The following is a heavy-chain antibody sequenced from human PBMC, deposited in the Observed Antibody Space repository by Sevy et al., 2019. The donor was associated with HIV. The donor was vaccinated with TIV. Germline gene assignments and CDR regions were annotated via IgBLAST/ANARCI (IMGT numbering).Heavy chain of an antibody. CDR1: GYTFTGYY. CDR3: ARGITMIVVVHYWYLDL. Sequence: ASVKVSCKASGYTFTGYYMHWVRQAPGQGLEWMGWINPNSGGTNYAQKFQGRVTMTRDTSISTAYMELSRLRSDDTAVYYCARGITMIVVVHYWYLDLWGRGTLVTVSS. J-gene: IGHJ2*01. D-gene: IGHD3-22*01. CDR2: INPNSGGT. V-gene: IGHV1-2*02.